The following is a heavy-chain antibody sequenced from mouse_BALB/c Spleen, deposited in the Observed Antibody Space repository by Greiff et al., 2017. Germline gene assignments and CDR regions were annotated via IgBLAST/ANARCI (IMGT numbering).Heavy chain of an antibody. J-gene: IGHJ4*01. CDR1: GFTFSSFG. CDR2: ISSGSSTI. Sequence: EVHLVESGGGLVKPGGSLKLSCAASGFTFSSFGMHWVRQAPEKGLEWVAYISSGSSTIYYADTVKGRFTISRDNPKNTLFLQMTSLRSEDTAMYYCARSADYYAMDYWGQGTSVTVSS. D-gene: IGHD3-1*01. V-gene: IGHV5-17*02. CDR3: ARSADYYAMDY.